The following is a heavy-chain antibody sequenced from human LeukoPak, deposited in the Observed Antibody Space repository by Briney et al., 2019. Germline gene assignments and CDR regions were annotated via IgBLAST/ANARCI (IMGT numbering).Heavy chain of an antibody. CDR2: IYYSGST. V-gene: IGHV4-30-4*01. CDR3: ARGLPVTKRNWYFDL. Sequence: PSETLSLTCTVSGGSISSGDYYWSWIRQPPGKGLEWIGYIYYSGSTYYNPSLKSRVTISVVTSKNQFSLKLSSVTAADTAVYYCARGLPVTKRNWYFDLWGRGTLVTVSS. CDR1: GGSISSGDYY. J-gene: IGHJ2*01. D-gene: IGHD4-17*01.